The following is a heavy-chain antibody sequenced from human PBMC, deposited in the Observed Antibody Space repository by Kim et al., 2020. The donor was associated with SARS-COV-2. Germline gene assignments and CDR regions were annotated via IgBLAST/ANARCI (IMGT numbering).Heavy chain of an antibody. CDR1: GFTFSDYY. CDR3: ARVVYSGYSYYYYYMDV. V-gene: IGHV3-11*01. D-gene: IGHD5-12*01. J-gene: IGHJ6*03. CDR2: ISSSGSTI. Sequence: GGSLRLSCAASGFTFSDYYMSWIRQAPGKGLEWVSYISSSGSTIYYADSVKGRFTISRDNAKNSLYLQMNSLRAEDTAVYYCARVVYSGYSYYYYYMDVWGKGTTVTVSS.